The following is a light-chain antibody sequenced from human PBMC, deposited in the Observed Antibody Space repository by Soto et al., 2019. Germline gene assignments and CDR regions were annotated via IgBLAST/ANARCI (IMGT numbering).Light chain of an antibody. CDR2: EDT. V-gene: IGLV2-23*01. CDR3: CSYAGSSTVV. CDR1: FSDVGSYNL. Sequence: QSALTQPASVSGSPGQSITISCTGTFSDVGSYNLVSWYQQHPRKAPKLMIYEDTKRPSGVSNRFSGSKSGYTASLTSSGLQAEDEADYYCCSYAGSSTVVFGGGTKLTVL. J-gene: IGLJ2*01.